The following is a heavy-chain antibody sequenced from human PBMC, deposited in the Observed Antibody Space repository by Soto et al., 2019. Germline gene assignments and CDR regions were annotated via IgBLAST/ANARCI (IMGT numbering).Heavy chain of an antibody. Sequence: QAQLAQSGAEVKKPGASVKISCRAFGYNFTNYYIHWVRQAPGQGLEWMGIINPSYRSVSYAEHFQGRLAVTRDTSTNTVYMELTSLRSEDTALYYCARDRNEFRRGSYGMDVWGQGTPVTVSS. CDR2: INPSYRSV. CDR1: GYNFTNYY. D-gene: IGHD2-8*01. J-gene: IGHJ6*02. V-gene: IGHV1-46*01. CDR3: ARDRNEFRRGSYGMDV.